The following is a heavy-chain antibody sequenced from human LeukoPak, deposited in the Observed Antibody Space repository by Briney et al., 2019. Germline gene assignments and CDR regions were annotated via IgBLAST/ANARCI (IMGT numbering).Heavy chain of an antibody. CDR2: IKQDGSEQ. J-gene: IGHJ4*02. CDR1: GFTFSRYW. V-gene: IGHV3-7*01. D-gene: IGHD3-3*01. CDR3: ARVSRSGYYVEH. Sequence: GGSLRLSCAASGFTFSRYWMAWVRQAPGKGLEWVANIKQDGSEQYHVESVRGRFTVSKDNAKNSMFLQMDSLRAEDTAVYYCARVSRSGYYVEHWGKGTLVTVSS.